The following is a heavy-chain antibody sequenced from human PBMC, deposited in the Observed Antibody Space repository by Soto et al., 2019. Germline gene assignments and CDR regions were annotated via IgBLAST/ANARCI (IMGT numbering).Heavy chain of an antibody. Sequence: SETLSLTCTVSGGSISSYYWSWIRQPPGKGLEWIGYIYYSGSTNYNPSLKIRVTISVDTSKNQFSLKLSSVTAADTAVYYCARASEDNYDYIWGSYRYRWYFDYWGQGTLVTVSS. V-gene: IGHV4-59*01. D-gene: IGHD3-16*02. J-gene: IGHJ4*02. CDR3: ARASEDNYDYIWGSYRYRWYFDY. CDR2: IYYSGST. CDR1: GGSISSYY.